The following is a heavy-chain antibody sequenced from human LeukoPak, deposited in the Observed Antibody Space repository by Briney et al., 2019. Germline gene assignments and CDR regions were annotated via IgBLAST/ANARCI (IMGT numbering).Heavy chain of an antibody. V-gene: IGHV3-23*01. D-gene: IGHD3-22*01. CDR1: GFTFSSYA. J-gene: IGHJ6*03. CDR2: ISGSGGST. Sequence: GGSLRLSCAASGFTFSSYAMSWVRQAPGKGLEWVSAISGSGGSTYYADSVKGRFTISRDNSKNTLYLQMDSLRAEDTAVYYCAKDDYYDSSGYRPGYYYMDVWGKGTTVTVSS. CDR3: AKDDYYDSSGYRPGYYYMDV.